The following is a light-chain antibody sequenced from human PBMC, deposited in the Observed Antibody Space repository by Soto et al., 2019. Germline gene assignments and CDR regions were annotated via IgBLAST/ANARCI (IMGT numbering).Light chain of an antibody. V-gene: IGLV2-8*01. Sequence: QSALTQPPSASGSPGQSVAISCSGTSGDVGGYNYVSWYQQHPGKAPKLIIYEVNKRPSGVPDRFSGSKSGNTASLTVSGLQAEDEADYYCSSHAAGGVFGGGTKVTVL. CDR1: SGDVGGYNY. J-gene: IGLJ3*02. CDR2: EVN. CDR3: SSHAAGGV.